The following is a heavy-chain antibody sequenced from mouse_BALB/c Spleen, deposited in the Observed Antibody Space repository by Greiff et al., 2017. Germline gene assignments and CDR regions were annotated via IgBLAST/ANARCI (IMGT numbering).Heavy chain of an antibody. CDR2: INPYNDGT. Sequence: EVQLKESGPELVKPGASEKMSCKASGYTFTSYVMHWVKQKPGQGLEWIGYINPYNDGTKYNEKFKGKATLTSDKSSSTAYMELSSLTSEDSAVYYCARGDYDPSWFAYWGQGTLVTVSA. CDR1: GYTFTSYV. CDR3: ARGDYDPSWFAY. J-gene: IGHJ3*01. V-gene: IGHV1-14*01. D-gene: IGHD2-4*01.